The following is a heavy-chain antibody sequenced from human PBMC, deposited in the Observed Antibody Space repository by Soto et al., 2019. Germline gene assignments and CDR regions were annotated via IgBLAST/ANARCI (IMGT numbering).Heavy chain of an antibody. Sequence: GGSLRLSCEGSGFNFRNFNMIWVRQAPGKGLEWVSSVSGSSSYIYYADSVKGRFTVSRDNANNLVFLQMNGLRPEDTAMYYCARDLRGQYGPWGQGTMVIVSS. CDR2: VSGSSSYI. CDR3: ARDLRGQYGP. V-gene: IGHV3-21*06. J-gene: IGHJ3*01. CDR1: GFNFRNFN. D-gene: IGHD4-17*01.